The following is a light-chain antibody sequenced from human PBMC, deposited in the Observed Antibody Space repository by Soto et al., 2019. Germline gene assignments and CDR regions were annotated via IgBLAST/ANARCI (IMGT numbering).Light chain of an antibody. CDR1: QGITSY. V-gene: IGKV1-9*01. CDR2: AAS. CDR3: QQLYSYPLT. Sequence: IPVTQSPSSLSASVGDRVTITCRASQGITSYLAWYQQKPGKAPKLLIYAASALQTGVSSRFSGSGYGTDFALTISNLQPEDFATYLCQQLYSYPLTFGGGTTVEF. J-gene: IGKJ4*01.